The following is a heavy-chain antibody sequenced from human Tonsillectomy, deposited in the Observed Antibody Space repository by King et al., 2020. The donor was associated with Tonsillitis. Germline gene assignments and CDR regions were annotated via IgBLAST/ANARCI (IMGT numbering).Heavy chain of an antibody. V-gene: IGHV3-7*01. CDR3: ARSSTCAS. D-gene: IGHD6-13*01. CDR2: IKQDGSEK. J-gene: IGHJ5*02. CDR1: GFTFSTYW. Sequence: VQLVESGGGLVQPGGSLRLSCAASGFTFSTYWMTWVRQAPGKGLEWVASIKQDGSEKNYVDSVKVRFTISRDNAKTSLYLQMNSLRAEDTAVYYCARSSTCASWGQGTLVTVSS.